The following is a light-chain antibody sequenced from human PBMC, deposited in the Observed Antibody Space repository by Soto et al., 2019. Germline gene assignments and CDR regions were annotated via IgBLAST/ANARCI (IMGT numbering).Light chain of an antibody. CDR1: QGIGTY. Sequence: DIQMTQSPSSLSASVGDRVTISCRASQGIGTYLAWYQQKPGKAPKLLIYAAFTLHSGVPARFSGSRSGTDFTLTIRSLQPEDFATYYCQQVNSYPQTFGQGTRLEIK. CDR3: QQVNSYPQT. J-gene: IGKJ5*01. CDR2: AAF. V-gene: IGKV1-9*01.